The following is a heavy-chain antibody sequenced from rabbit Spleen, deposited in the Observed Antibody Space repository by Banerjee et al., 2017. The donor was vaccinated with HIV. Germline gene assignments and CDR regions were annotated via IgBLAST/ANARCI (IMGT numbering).Heavy chain of an antibody. CDR2: INTYTGKP. CDR1: GFTFSNKAV. D-gene: IGHD1-1*01. V-gene: IGHV1S45*01. J-gene: IGHJ4*01. Sequence: QEQLVESGGGLVRPEGSLKLSCTASGFTFSNKAVMCWVRQAPGKGLEWIACINTYTGKPVYASWAKGRFTGSRTSSTTVTLQMTSLTAADTATYFCARDLTSVIGWNFNLWGPGTLVT. CDR3: ARDLTSVIGWNFNL.